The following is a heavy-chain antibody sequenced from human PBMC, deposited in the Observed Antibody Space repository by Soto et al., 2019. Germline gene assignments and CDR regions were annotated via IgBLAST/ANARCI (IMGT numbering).Heavy chain of an antibody. CDR1: GFTFSSYG. CDR3: AKDGMAYCGGDCYPSYFDY. CDR2: ISYDGSNK. Sequence: QVQLVESGGGVVQPGRSLRLSCAASGFTFSSYGMHWVRQAPGKGLEWVAVISYDGSNKYYADSVKGRFTISRDNSKNALYLEMNSLRAEDSAVYYGAKDGMAYCGGDCYPSYFDYWGQGTLVTVSS. V-gene: IGHV3-30*18. J-gene: IGHJ4*02. D-gene: IGHD2-21*02.